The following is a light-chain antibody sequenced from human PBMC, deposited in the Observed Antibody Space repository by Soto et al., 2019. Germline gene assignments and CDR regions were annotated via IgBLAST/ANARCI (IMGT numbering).Light chain of an antibody. CDR1: QSINIY. J-gene: IGKJ2*01. CDR3: QQSYRSPYT. V-gene: IGKV1-39*01. CDR2: GAS. Sequence: IQMTQSPSSLSAAVGDSVTVTCRASQSINIYLNWYQQKPGKAPTLLIYGASSLQRGVPSRFTGGRSRTDVTLTISRLQPEDIATYDCQQSYRSPYTFGQGTKLEIK.